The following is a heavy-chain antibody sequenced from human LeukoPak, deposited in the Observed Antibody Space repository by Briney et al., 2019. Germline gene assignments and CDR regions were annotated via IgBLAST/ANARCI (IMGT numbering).Heavy chain of an antibody. CDR1: GYTFTGYY. Sequence: ASVKVSCKASGYTFTGYYMHWVRQAPGQGLEWMGWINPNSGGTNYAQKFQGWVTMTRDTSISTAYMELSRLRSDDTAVYYCARDFTMVRGVIGYWGQGTLVTVSS. J-gene: IGHJ4*02. V-gene: IGHV1-2*04. CDR3: ARDFTMVRGVIGY. D-gene: IGHD3-10*01. CDR2: INPNSGGT.